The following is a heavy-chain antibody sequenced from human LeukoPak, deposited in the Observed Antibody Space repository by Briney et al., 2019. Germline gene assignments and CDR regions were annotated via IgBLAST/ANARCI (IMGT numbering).Heavy chain of an antibody. CDR2: IYHSGST. CDR3: AREGGSGKGGPFDY. J-gene: IGHJ4*02. D-gene: IGHD3-10*01. Sequence: SETLSLTCAVSGGSISSGGYSWSWIRQPPGKGLEWIGYIYHSGSTYYNPSLKGRVTISVDRSKNQFSLKLSSVTAADTAVYYCAREGGSGKGGPFDYWGQGTLVTVSS. CDR1: GGSISSGGYS. V-gene: IGHV4-30-2*01.